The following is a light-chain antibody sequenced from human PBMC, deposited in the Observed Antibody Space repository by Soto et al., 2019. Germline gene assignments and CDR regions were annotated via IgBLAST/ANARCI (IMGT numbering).Light chain of an antibody. Sequence: DIVMTQSPDSLAVSLGERATINCKSSQSVLYSSNNKNYLAWYQQKPGQPPKLLISWASTRESGVPDRCSGSGSGSDFTLTISTLQAEDVAVYCCQQYYSTPQTFGQGTKVEIK. J-gene: IGKJ1*01. CDR1: QSVLYSSNNKNY. CDR3: QQYYSTPQT. CDR2: WAS. V-gene: IGKV4-1*01.